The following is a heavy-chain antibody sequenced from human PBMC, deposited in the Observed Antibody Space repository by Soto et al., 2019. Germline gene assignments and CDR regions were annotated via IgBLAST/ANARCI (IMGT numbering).Heavy chain of an antibody. V-gene: IGHV4-4*07. J-gene: IGHJ5*02. CDR1: GASMNSYH. D-gene: IGHD6-13*01. Sequence: SETLSLPCTVSGASMNSYHWSWIRQPAGKGLEWIGHIHSSRSTNYNPSLKSLVKMSVDTSKNQFSLRLMSLTAADTAVYYCARDQGVAAAGITWFDPWCEGSVVTVS. CDR2: IHSSRST. CDR3: ARDQGVAAAGITWFDP.